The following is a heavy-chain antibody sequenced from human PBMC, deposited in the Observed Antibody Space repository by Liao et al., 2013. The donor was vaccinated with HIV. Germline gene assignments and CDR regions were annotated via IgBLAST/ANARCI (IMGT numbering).Heavy chain of an antibody. CDR2: IYSSGST. CDR3: ARDRPLPSGSYFTY. J-gene: IGHJ4*02. V-gene: IGHV4-4*07. CDR1: GGSISDYY. D-gene: IGHD1-26*01. Sequence: QVQLQESGPGLVKPSETLSLTCSVSGGSISDYYWNWIRQPAGKGLEYIGHIYSSGSTKYNPSLKSRVTMSVDTSKNQFSLRLSSVTAADTAVYYCARDRPLPSGSYFTYWGQGTLVIVSS.